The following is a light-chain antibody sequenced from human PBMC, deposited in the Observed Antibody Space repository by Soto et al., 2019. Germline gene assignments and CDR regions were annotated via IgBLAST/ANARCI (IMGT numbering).Light chain of an antibody. CDR2: GAS. CDR1: QSVSSN. J-gene: IGKJ5*01. Sequence: ETVLTQSPGTLYFSPVEIATLSCRASQSVSSNLAWYQQKPGQAPRLLIYGASTMATGIPARFRGSGSGTEFTLTISSLQSEDFEVYYCQQYKNWPITFGQGTRLEIK. V-gene: IGKV3D-15*01. CDR3: QQYKNWPIT.